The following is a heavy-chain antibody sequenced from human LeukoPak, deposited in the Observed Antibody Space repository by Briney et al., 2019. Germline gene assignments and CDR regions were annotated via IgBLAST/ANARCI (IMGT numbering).Heavy chain of an antibody. Sequence: GSLRLSCAASGFIFSSYTMSWVRQAPGKGLEWVSVINSGGSTYYADFVKGRFTISRDSSKNTVYLQMNSLRAEDTAVYYCARDLGAATGDYWGQGTLVTVSS. CDR2: INSGGST. D-gene: IGHD6-13*01. V-gene: IGHV3-53*01. CDR1: GFIFSSYT. J-gene: IGHJ4*02. CDR3: ARDLGAATGDY.